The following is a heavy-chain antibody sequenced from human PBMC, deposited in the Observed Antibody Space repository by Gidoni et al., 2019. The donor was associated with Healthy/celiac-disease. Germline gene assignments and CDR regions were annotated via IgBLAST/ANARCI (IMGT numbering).Heavy chain of an antibody. Sequence: QVQLVQCGAEVKKPGASVKVSCKASGSTFTGYYLHWLRQAPGQGLEWMGWIKPNSGGTNYAQKFQGMVTMTMDTSISTAYIELIRLRADDTAVYYCARVPRLYCSSTSFPSSWFDPWGQGTLVTVSS. V-gene: IGHV1-2*02. J-gene: IGHJ5*02. CDR3: ARVPRLYCSSTSFPSSWFDP. CDR1: GSTFTGYY. D-gene: IGHD2-2*01. CDR2: IKPNSGGT.